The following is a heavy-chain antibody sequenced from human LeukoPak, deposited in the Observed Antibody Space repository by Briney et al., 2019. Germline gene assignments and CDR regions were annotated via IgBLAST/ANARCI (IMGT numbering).Heavy chain of an antibody. CDR1: GFTFSSYS. J-gene: IGHJ4*02. Sequence: GGSLRLSCAASGFTFSSYSMNWVRQAPGKGLNWFSSISSSSSYIYYADSVKGRFTISRDNAKNSLYLQMNSLRAEDTAVYYCARDGSGWTLYYFDYWGQGTLVTVSS. CDR2: ISSSSSYI. D-gene: IGHD6-19*01. CDR3: ARDGSGWTLYYFDY. V-gene: IGHV3-21*01.